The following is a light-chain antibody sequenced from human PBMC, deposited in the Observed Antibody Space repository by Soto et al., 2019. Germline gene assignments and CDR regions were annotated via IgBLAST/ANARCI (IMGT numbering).Light chain of an antibody. V-gene: IGKV1-6*01. Sequence: AIRMTQSPSSLSASTGDRVTVTCRASQGISSDLGWFQQKPGKAPKLLIYAASSLQSGVPSRFSGRGSGTYFTLTISGLQVEDSATYYCLQEYRYPLTFGGGTKVDIK. J-gene: IGKJ4*01. CDR1: QGISSD. CDR3: LQEYRYPLT. CDR2: AAS.